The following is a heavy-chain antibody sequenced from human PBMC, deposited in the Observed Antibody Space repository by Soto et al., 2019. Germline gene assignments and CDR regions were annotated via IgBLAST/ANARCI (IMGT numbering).Heavy chain of an antibody. Sequence: EVQLVETGGGLIQPGGSLRLSCAASGFTVSSNYMSWVRQAPGKGLEWVSVIYSGGSTYYADSVKGRFTISRDNSKNTLYLQMNSLRAEDTAVYYCARDSSLYQLLYPGLGGDYGMDVWGQGTTVTVSS. J-gene: IGHJ6*02. CDR1: GFTVSSNY. CDR2: IYSGGST. V-gene: IGHV3-53*02. CDR3: ARDSSLYQLLYPGLGGDYGMDV. D-gene: IGHD2-2*02.